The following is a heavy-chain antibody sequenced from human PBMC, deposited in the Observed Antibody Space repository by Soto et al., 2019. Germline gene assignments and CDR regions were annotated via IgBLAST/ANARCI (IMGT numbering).Heavy chain of an antibody. V-gene: IGHV3-23*01. CDR2: ISGSAGST. J-gene: IGHJ3*02. D-gene: IGHD3-22*01. CDR3: ARNQARPAAWVVVTFAFDI. CDR1: GFNFNNYA. Sequence: GGSLRLSCAASGFNFNNYAMSWVRQAPGRGLEWVSTISGSAGSTNYADSVKGRFTISRDISTNTLYLQLNNLRAEDTAVYHCARNQARPAAWVVVTFAFDIWGQGTLVTVSS.